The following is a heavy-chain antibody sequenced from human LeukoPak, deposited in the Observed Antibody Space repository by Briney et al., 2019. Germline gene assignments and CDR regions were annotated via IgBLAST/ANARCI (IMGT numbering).Heavy chain of an antibody. V-gene: IGHV1-69*13. Sequence: SVKVSCKASGGTFSSYAISWVRQAPGQGLEWMGGIIPIFGTANYAQKFQGRVTITADESTSTAYTELSSLRSEDTAVYYCASQWTVTTSRFDYWGQGTLVTVSS. CDR1: GGTFSSYA. D-gene: IGHD4-17*01. CDR2: IIPIFGTA. J-gene: IGHJ4*02. CDR3: ASQWTVTTSRFDY.